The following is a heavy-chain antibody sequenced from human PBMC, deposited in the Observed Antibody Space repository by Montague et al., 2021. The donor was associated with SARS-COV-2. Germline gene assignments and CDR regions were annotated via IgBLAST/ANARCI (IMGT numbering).Heavy chain of an antibody. CDR2: IKPDESET. V-gene: IGHV3-7*01. J-gene: IGHJ6*02. CDR3: AKNGGAHGLDV. D-gene: IGHD4-23*01. CDR1: GLTFSHIW. Sequence: YLRLSCAASGLTFSHIWMSWVRQAPGKGLEWVANIKPDESETNYVDSVKGRFSISRDNAKNSLYLQMDNLRAEDTAIYYCAKNGGAHGLDVWGQGTSVSVSS.